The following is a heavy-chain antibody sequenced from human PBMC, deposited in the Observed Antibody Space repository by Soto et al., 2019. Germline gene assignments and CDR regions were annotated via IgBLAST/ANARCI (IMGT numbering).Heavy chain of an antibody. V-gene: IGHV4-31*03. CDR1: GGSISSGGYY. CDR2: IYYSGST. Sequence: SETLSLTCTGSGGSISSGGYYWSWIRQHPGKGLEWIGYIYYSGSTYYNPSLKSRVTISVDTSKNQFSLKLSSVTAADTAVYYCGRGSYGTGAFDIWGQGTMVTVSS. D-gene: IGHD1-26*01. CDR3: GRGSYGTGAFDI. J-gene: IGHJ3*02.